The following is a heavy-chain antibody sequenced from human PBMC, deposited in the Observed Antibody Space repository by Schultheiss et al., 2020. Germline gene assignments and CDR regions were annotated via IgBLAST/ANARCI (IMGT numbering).Heavy chain of an antibody. D-gene: IGHD5-24*01. CDR1: GYTLTELS. V-gene: IGHV1-24*01. CDR3: ATARGDGYNYYYYYGMDV. Sequence: ASVKVSCKVSGYTLTELSMHWVRQAPGKGLEWMGGFDPEDGETIYAQKFQGRVTMTEDTSTDTAYMELSSLRSEDTAVYYCATARGDGYNYYYYYGMDVWGKGTTVTVSS. CDR2: FDPEDGET. J-gene: IGHJ6*04.